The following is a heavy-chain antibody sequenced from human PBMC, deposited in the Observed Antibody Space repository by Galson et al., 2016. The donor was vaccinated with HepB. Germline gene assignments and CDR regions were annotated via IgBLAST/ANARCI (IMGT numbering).Heavy chain of an antibody. D-gene: IGHD3-16*01. J-gene: IGHJ4*02. CDR3: ARDGLGDLLFVYDY. Sequence: SLRLSCAASGFTFSTYDMNWVRQAPGKGLEWVSSISSAGSTIYYADSVKGRFTISRDNAKNSLYLQMNSLRAEDTAVYYCARDGLGDLLFVYDYWGQGTLVTVSS. CDR2: ISSAGSTI. CDR1: GFTFSTYD. V-gene: IGHV3-48*03.